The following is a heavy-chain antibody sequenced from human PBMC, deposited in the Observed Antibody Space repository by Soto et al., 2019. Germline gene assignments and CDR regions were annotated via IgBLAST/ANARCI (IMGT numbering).Heavy chain of an antibody. D-gene: IGHD3-22*01. CDR2: IYYSGSA. J-gene: IGHJ3*02. V-gene: IGHV4-31*03. CDR3: ARKRQYYYDSSDAFDI. CDR1: GGSISSGGYY. Sequence: PSETLSLTCTVSGGSISSGGYYWSWIRQHPGKGLEWIGYIYYSGSAYYNPSLKSRVTISVDTSKNQFSLKLSSVTAADTAMYYCARKRQYYYDSSDAFDIWGQGTMVTVSS.